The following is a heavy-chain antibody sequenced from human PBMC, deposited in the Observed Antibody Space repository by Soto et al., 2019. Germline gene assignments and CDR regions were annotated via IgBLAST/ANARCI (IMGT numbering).Heavy chain of an antibody. Sequence: QVQLVQSGAEVKRPGASVRVSCKASGYTFNTYGISWVRQAPGQGLEWMGWISAYNGHADYAQKFQVRVTMITATSTNTVSMELRGLRSDDTAVYYCARGRTWGARDVDYWGQGTLVTVSS. CDR3: ARGRTWGARDVDY. D-gene: IGHD3-16*01. V-gene: IGHV1-18*01. CDR1: GYTFNTYG. CDR2: ISAYNGHA. J-gene: IGHJ4*02.